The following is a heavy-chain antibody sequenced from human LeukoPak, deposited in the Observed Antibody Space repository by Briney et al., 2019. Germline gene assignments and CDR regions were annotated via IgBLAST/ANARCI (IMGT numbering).Heavy chain of an antibody. J-gene: IGHJ4*02. CDR1: GGTFSSYA. Sequence: GSSVKVSCKASGGTFSSYAISWLRQAPGQGLEWMGGIIPIFGTSNYAQKFQGRVTITADESTSTAYMELSSLRSEDTAVYYCAVGGGYSYGYLDYWGQGTLVTVSS. D-gene: IGHD5-18*01. CDR3: AVGGGYSYGYLDY. V-gene: IGHV1-69*01. CDR2: IIPIFGTS.